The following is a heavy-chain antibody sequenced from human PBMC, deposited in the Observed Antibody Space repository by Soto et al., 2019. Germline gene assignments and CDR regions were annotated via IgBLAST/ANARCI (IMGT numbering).Heavy chain of an antibody. V-gene: IGHV1-3*01. CDR3: ARLYCRSTSCRPLGLDYGMDV. J-gene: IGHJ6*02. Sequence: ASVKVSCKASGYTFTSYAMHWVRQAPGQRLEWMGWINAGNGNTKYSQKFQGIVTITRDTSASTAYMELSSLRSEDTAVYYCARLYCRSTSCRPLGLDYGMDVWGQGTTVTVSS. CDR2: INAGNGNT. CDR1: GYTFTSYA. D-gene: IGHD2-2*01.